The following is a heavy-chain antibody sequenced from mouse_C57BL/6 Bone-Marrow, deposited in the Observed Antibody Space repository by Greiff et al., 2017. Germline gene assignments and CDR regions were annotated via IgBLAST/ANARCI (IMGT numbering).Heavy chain of an antibody. Sequence: QVQLKESGPGLVQPSQSLSITCTVSGFSLTSYGVHWVRQPPGKGLEWLGVIWSGGSTDYNAAFISRLSISKDNSKSQVFFKMNSLQADDTAIYYCAKRDWDDDAMDYWGQGTSVTVSS. V-gene: IGHV2-4*01. CDR3: AKRDWDDDAMDY. J-gene: IGHJ4*01. CDR2: IWSGGST. D-gene: IGHD4-1*01. CDR1: GFSLTSYG.